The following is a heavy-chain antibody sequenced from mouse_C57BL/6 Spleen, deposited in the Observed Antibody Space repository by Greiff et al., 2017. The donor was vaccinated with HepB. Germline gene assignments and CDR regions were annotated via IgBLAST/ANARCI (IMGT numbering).Heavy chain of an antibody. Sequence: VQVVESGAELMKPGASVKLSCKATGYTFTGYWIEWVKQRPGHGLEWIGEILPGSGSTNYNEKFKGKATLTADKSSNTAYRQLSSLTTEDSAIYYCARPTTVVAGGAMDYWGQGTSVTVSS. CDR2: ILPGSGST. CDR1: GYTFTGYW. D-gene: IGHD1-1*01. J-gene: IGHJ4*01. V-gene: IGHV1-9*01. CDR3: ARPTTVVAGGAMDY.